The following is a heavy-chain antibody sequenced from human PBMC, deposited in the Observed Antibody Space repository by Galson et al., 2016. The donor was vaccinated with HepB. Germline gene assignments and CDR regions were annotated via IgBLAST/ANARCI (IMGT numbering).Heavy chain of an antibody. V-gene: IGHV3-53*01. CDR2: IDSGGIT. J-gene: IGHJ3*02. CDR3: ATELTVNAFDI. Sequence: SLRLSCAASGLRVSSNYMSWVRQAPGKGLEWVSVIDSGGITYYADSVKGRFTISRDNSKNFLYLEMNSLRVDDTAMYYCATELTVNAFDIWGQGTLVTVSS. CDR1: GLRVSSNY. D-gene: IGHD4/OR15-4a*01.